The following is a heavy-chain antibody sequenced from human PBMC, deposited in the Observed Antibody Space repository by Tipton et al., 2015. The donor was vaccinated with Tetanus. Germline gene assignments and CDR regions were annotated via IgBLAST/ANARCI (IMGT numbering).Heavy chain of an antibody. J-gene: IGHJ4*02. Sequence: SLRLSCAASGFTFSSYGMHWVRQAPGKGLEWVAVISYDGGNKYYADSVKGRFTISRDTSKNTLYLQMNSLRAEDTAVYYCARSASPFDYWGQGTLVTVSS. CDR2: ISYDGGNK. V-gene: IGHV3-30*03. CDR1: GFTFSSYG. CDR3: ARSASPFDY.